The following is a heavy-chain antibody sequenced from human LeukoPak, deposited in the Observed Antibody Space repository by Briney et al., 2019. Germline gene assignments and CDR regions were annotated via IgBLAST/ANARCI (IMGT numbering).Heavy chain of an antibody. CDR2: IYYSWSI. J-gene: IGHJ3*02. CDR3: ARVIKDCSSGSCTNAFDI. Sequence: SETLSLTCSVSGGSLSSGCYYWSWIRQHPGTGLELIGYIYYSWSIYYNPSLKSRVTISVDTSKNQFSLKLSSVTAANTAVYYYARVIKDCSSGSCTNAFDICGQGTMVTVSS. V-gene: IGHV4-31*03. D-gene: IGHD2-15*01. CDR1: GGSLSSGCYY.